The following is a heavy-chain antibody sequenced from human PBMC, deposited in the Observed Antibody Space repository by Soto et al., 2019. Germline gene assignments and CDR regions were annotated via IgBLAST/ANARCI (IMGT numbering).Heavy chain of an antibody. Sequence: ASVKVSFKSSGYTFTSYCISWVRQAPGQGLEWMGWISAYNGNTNYAQKLQGRVTMTTDTSTSTAYMELRSLRSDDTAVYYCARDWYSSSSYYYYGMDVWGQGTTVTVSS. CDR2: ISAYNGNT. V-gene: IGHV1-18*04. CDR3: ARDWYSSSSYYYYGMDV. J-gene: IGHJ6*02. CDR1: GYTFTSYC. D-gene: IGHD6-6*01.